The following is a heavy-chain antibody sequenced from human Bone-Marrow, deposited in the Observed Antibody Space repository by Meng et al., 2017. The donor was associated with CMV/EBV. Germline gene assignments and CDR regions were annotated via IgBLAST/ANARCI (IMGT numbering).Heavy chain of an antibody. D-gene: IGHD5-12*01. J-gene: IGHJ4*02. Sequence: GESLKISCAASGFTFASYAMRWVRQAPGKGLEWVSAISGSGDSTYYADSVKGRFTISRDNSKNTLIVQMNSLRAEDPALYYCARWSRGYSGYGAIIDWGQGTLVTVSS. CDR3: ARWSRGYSGYGAIID. CDR1: GFTFASYA. V-gene: IGHV3-23*01. CDR2: ISGSGDST.